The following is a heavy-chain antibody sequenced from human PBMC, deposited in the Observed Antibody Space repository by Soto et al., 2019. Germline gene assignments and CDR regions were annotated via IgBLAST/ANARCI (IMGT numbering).Heavy chain of an antibody. CDR1: GFTFSSYW. CDR2: IKTDGSIT. V-gene: IGHV3-74*01. CDR3: GRVGSSWYHFDY. J-gene: IGHJ4*02. Sequence: EAQLVESGGGLVQPGGSLRLSCAASGFTFSSYWMHWVRQAPGKGLVWVSRIKTDGSITSYADSVQGRFTISRDNAKNTLYLQMNSLRAEDTAVYYCGRVGSSWYHFDYWGQGTLVTVSS. D-gene: IGHD6-13*01.